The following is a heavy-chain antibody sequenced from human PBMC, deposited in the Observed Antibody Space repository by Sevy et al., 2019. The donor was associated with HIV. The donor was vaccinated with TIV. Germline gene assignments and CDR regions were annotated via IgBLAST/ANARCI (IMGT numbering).Heavy chain of an antibody. V-gene: IGHV3-21*01. CDR1: GFTFSSYT. J-gene: IGHJ4*02. CDR2: ISSSSNYI. CDR3: ARQIVLVSDASDY. D-gene: IGHD2-2*01. Sequence: GGSLRLSCAASGFTFSSYTMNWVRQAPGKGLEWVSSISSSSNYIYYADSVKGRFTISRDNARNSLYLQMDSLRVEDTAVYYCARQIVLVSDASDYWGQGTLVTVSS.